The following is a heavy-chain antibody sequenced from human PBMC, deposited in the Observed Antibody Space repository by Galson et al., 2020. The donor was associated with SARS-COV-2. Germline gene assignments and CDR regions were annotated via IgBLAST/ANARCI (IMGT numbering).Heavy chain of an antibody. CDR2: INPSGGST. V-gene: IGHV1-46*01. CDR3: ARGVLAHDTIAILRFLEWSSQYNWFDP. CDR1: GYTFTSYY. J-gene: IGHJ5*02. D-gene: IGHD3-3*01. Sequence: ASVKVSCKASGYTFTSYYMHWVRQAPGQGLEWMGIINPSGGSTSYAQKFQGRVTMTRDTSTSTVYMELSSLRSEDTAVYYCARGVLAHDTIAILRFLEWSSQYNWFDPWGQGTLVTVSS.